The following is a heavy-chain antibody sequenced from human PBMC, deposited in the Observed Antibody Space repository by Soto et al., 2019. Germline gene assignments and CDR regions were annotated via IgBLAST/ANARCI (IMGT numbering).Heavy chain of an antibody. D-gene: IGHD4-4*01. J-gene: IGHJ6*02. CDR3: ARVGTTYNYYYYGMDV. V-gene: IGHV3-30-3*01. Sequence: QVQLVESGGSVVQPGRSLRLSCAASGFTFSSYIMHWVRQAPGKGLEWVALISYDGHNKYHADSVKGRFTISRDNSRNTLFLLLNSLRGEDTAVYYCARVGTTYNYYYYGMDVWGQGTTVTVSS. CDR1: GFTFSSYI. CDR2: ISYDGHNK.